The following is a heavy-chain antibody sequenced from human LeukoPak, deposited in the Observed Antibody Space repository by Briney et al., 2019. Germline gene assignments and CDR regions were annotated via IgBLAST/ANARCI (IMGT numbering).Heavy chain of an antibody. CDR3: AKDKESSGWSTYFDY. Sequence: GGSLRLSCAASGFTFSSYDMHWVRQATGKGLEWVSAIGTAGDTYYPGSVKGRFTISRDNSKNTLYLQMNSLRAEDTAVYYCAKDKESSGWSTYFDYWGQGTLVTVSS. D-gene: IGHD6-19*01. CDR1: GFTFSSYD. CDR2: IGTAGDT. V-gene: IGHV3-13*01. J-gene: IGHJ4*02.